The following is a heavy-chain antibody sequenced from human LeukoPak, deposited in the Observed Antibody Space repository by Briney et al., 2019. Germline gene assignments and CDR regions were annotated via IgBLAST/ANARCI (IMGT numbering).Heavy chain of an antibody. Sequence: GGSLRLSCAASGFTFSTYAMTWVRQAPGRGLEWVSTIRGSGGSTYYADSVKGRFTISRDNAKNSLYLQMDSLRAEDTAVYYCARDSQHLNFDHWGQGTLVTVSS. CDR3: ARDSQHLNFDH. J-gene: IGHJ4*02. CDR1: GFTFSTYA. D-gene: IGHD3-3*02. V-gene: IGHV3-23*01. CDR2: IRGSGGST.